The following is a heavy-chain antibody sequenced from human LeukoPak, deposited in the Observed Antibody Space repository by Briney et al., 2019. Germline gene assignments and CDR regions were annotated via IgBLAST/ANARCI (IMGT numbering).Heavy chain of an antibody. CDR1: GFGFSGYW. Sequence: PGGSLRLSCAGSGFGFSGYWIHWVRQVPGKGLAWVSRIDSAGARIQYAGSVKGRFTISRDNAKNTVYPQMNSLRPEDTAVYYCVADSENRSGGDFWGQGTLVTVSS. CDR2: IDSAGARI. J-gene: IGHJ4*02. CDR3: VADSENRSGGDF. V-gene: IGHV3-74*01. D-gene: IGHD3-10*01.